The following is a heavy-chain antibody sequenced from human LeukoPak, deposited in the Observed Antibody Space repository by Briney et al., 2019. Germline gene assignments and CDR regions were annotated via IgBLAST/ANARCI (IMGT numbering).Heavy chain of an antibody. Sequence: SQTLSLTCTVSGGSISSGSYYWSWIRQPAGKGLEWIGSIYYGGTTYYNPSPNSRVTISVDTSKNQFSLRLNFVTAADTAVYYCARDDYVWGSTWGYFDYWGQGTLVTVSS. CDR3: ARDDYVWGSTWGYFDY. J-gene: IGHJ4*02. V-gene: IGHV4-61*02. CDR2: IYYGGTT. D-gene: IGHD3-16*01. CDR1: GGSISSGSYY.